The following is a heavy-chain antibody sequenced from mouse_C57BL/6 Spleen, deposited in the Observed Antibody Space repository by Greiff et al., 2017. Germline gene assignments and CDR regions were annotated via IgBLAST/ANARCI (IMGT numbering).Heavy chain of an antibody. V-gene: IGHV3-6*01. D-gene: IGHD2-1*01. CDR1: GYSITSGYY. CDR2: ISYDGSN. Sequence: EVHLVESGPGLVKPSQSLSLTCSVTGYSITSGYYWNWIRQFPGNKLEWMGYISYDGSNNYNPSLKNRISITRDTSKNQSFLKLNSVTTEDTAAYYCAREDLPSRYFDVWGTGTTVTVSS. CDR3: AREDLPSRYFDV. J-gene: IGHJ1*03.